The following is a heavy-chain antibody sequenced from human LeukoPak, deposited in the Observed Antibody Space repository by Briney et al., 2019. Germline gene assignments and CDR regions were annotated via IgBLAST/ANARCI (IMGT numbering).Heavy chain of an antibody. Sequence: GGSLRLSCAASGFTFSSYSMNWVRQAPGKGLEWVANIKQDGSEKYYVDSVKGRFTISRDNAKNSLYLQMNSLRAEDTAVYYCARRDYYGSGSYGGLEYYFDYWGQGTLVTVSS. CDR3: ARRDYYGSGSYGGLEYYFDY. D-gene: IGHD3-10*01. J-gene: IGHJ4*02. CDR1: GFTFSSYS. CDR2: IKQDGSEK. V-gene: IGHV3-7*03.